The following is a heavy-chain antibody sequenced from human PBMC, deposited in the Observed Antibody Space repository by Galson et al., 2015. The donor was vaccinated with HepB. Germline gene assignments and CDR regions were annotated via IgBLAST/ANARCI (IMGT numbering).Heavy chain of an antibody. D-gene: IGHD6-19*01. CDR2: MNPNSGNT. CDR3: ARGSLAIAGGFDP. CDR1: GYTFTSYD. Sequence: SVKVSCKASGYTFTSYDINWVRQATGQGLEWMGWMNPNSGNTGYVQKFQGRVTMTRNTSISTAYMELSSLRSEDTAMYYCARGSLAIAGGFDPWGKGTLVTVSS. J-gene: IGHJ5*02. V-gene: IGHV1-8*01.